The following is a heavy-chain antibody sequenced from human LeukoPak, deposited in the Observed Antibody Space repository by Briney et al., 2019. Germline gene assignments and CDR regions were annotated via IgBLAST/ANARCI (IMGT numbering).Heavy chain of an antibody. V-gene: IGHV3-30*03. D-gene: IGHD5-18*01. CDR1: GFTFSSYG. Sequence: GGSLRLSCAASGFTFSSYGMHWVRQAPGKGLEWVAVISYDGSNKYYADSVKGRFTISRDNAKNSLYLQMNSLRDDDTAVYYCARGFGYNYGSDYWGQGTLVTVSS. CDR2: ISYDGSNK. J-gene: IGHJ4*02. CDR3: ARGFGYNYGSDY.